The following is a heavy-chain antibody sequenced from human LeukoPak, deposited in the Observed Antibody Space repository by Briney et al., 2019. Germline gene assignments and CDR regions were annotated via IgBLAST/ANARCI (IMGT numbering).Heavy chain of an antibody. D-gene: IGHD6-19*01. CDR1: GFTFSSYA. Sequence: PGGSLRLFWAASGFTFSSYAMIWVRQAPGKGLEWGSAISGGGGNTFYAESVKGRFTISRDNSKNTLYLQMNSLRAEDTAVYYCAKAISGWYKFDYWGQGTLVTVSS. CDR2: ISGGGGNT. V-gene: IGHV3-23*01. CDR3: AKAISGWYKFDY. J-gene: IGHJ4*02.